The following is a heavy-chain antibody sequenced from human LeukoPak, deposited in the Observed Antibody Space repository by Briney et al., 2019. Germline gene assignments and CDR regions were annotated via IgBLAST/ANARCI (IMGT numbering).Heavy chain of an antibody. V-gene: IGHV3-53*01. D-gene: IGHD4/OR15-4a*01. CDR3: ARRAGAYSHPYDY. CDR1: GFIVSDNS. J-gene: IGHJ4*02. CDR2: IYSGTT. Sequence: SGGSLRLSCTVSGFIVSDNSMSWVRQAPGKGLEWVSFIYSGTTHYSDSVKGRFTISRDNSKNTLYLQMNSLRAEDTAVYYCARRAGAYSHPYDYWGQGTLVTVSS.